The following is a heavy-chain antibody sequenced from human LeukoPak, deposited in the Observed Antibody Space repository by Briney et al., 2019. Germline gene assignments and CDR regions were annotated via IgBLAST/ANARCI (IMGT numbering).Heavy chain of an antibody. V-gene: IGHV4-59*01. Sequence: SETLSLTCTVSGVSISSYYWSWIRQPPGKGLEWIGYIYYSGSTNYNPSLKSRVTISVDTSKNQSSLKLSSVTAADTAVYYCARVRSGYDDLYYYYGMDVWGKGTRSPSPQ. J-gene: IGHJ6*04. CDR1: GVSISSYY. CDR2: IYYSGST. CDR3: ARVRSGYDDLYYYYGMDV. D-gene: IGHD5-12*01.